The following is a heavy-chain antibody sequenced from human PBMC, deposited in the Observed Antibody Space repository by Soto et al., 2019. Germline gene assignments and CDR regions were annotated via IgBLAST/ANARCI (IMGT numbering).Heavy chain of an antibody. CDR3: VRHYCDGGNCYQFDH. Sequence: SETLSLTCTVSGGSISSDYCSWIRQSPGKGLEWIGVISSRATTNYNPSLKSRAIVSIDTSKNQFSLKLFSVAAADTAVYYCVRHYCDGGNCYQFDHWGQGTPVTVSS. V-gene: IGHV4-59*08. CDR1: GGSISSDY. CDR2: ISSRATT. J-gene: IGHJ4*02. D-gene: IGHD2-15*01.